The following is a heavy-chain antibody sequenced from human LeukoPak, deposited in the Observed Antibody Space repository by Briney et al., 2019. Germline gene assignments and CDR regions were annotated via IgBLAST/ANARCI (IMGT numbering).Heavy chain of an antibody. V-gene: IGHV6-1*01. J-gene: IGHJ4*02. CDR3: AREEAVAGPFDY. CDR2: TYYRSNWYN. CDR1: GDSVSSNSVG. D-gene: IGHD6-19*01. Sequence: SQTLSLTCAISGDSVSSNSVGWNWIRQSPSRGLEWLGRTYYRSNWYNDYALSVKSRITIDPDTSKNQFSLQLNSVTPEDTAVYYCAREEAVAGPFDYWGQGILVSVSS.